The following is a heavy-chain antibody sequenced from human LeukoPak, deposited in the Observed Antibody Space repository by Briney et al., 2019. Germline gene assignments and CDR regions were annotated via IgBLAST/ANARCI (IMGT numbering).Heavy chain of an antibody. CDR2: FFNSRTT. V-gene: IGHV4-59*01. J-gene: IGHJ5*02. D-gene: IGHD3-9*01. Sequence: PSETLSLTCTVSGGSISGYSWTWIRQPPGQGLEWIGYFFNSRTTSYNPSLTGRVIISVDTAMDQISLKLNSVTAADTAVYYCARGHPGLSPWGQGTLVT. CDR1: GGSISGYS. CDR3: ARGHPGLSP.